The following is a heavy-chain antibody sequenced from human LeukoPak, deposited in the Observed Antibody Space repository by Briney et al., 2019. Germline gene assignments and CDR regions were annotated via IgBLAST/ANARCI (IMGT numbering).Heavy chain of an antibody. Sequence: GASVKVSCKASGYTFTSYAMHWVRQAPGQRLEWMGWINAGNGNTKYSQKFQGRVTITRDTSASTAYMELSSLRSEDTAVYYCARDRFSSGWYYYYGMDVWGQGTTVTVSS. CDR3: ARDRFSSGWYYYYGMDV. D-gene: IGHD6-19*01. V-gene: IGHV1-3*01. CDR2: INAGNGNT. J-gene: IGHJ6*02. CDR1: GYTFTSYA.